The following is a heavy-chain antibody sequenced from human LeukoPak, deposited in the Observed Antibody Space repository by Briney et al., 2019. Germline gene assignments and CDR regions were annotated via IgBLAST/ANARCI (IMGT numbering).Heavy chain of an antibody. Sequence: GGSLRLSCAASGFTFSTYSMNWVRQAPGKGLVWVSQINSDGSSTTYADSVKGRFTISRDNAKNTLYLQMNSLRAEDTAVYYCAREYSTGFDPWGQGTLVTVSS. J-gene: IGHJ5*02. D-gene: IGHD2-15*01. CDR3: AREYSTGFDP. V-gene: IGHV3-74*01. CDR1: GFTFSTYS. CDR2: INSDGSST.